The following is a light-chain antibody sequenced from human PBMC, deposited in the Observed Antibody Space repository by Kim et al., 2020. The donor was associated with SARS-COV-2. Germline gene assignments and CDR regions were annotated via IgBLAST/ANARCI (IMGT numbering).Light chain of an antibody. CDR2: DVS. CDR3: QEYNNWPPFCT. V-gene: IGKV3-15*01. Sequence: SPGEKVTLSCRAAQSVGSQFAWYHQRPGQAPRLLMHDVSNRATGVPPRFTGTGSGTDFSLIIDNLQSEDVGFYYCQEYNNWPPFCTFGQGTKLEI. J-gene: IGKJ2*02. CDR1: QSVGSQ.